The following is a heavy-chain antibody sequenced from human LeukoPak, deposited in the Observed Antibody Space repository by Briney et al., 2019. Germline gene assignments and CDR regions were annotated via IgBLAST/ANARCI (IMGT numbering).Heavy chain of an antibody. V-gene: IGHV4-61*02. Sequence: PSETLSLTCTVSGGSISSGGYYWSWIRQPAGKGLEWIGRIYTSGSTNYNPSLKSRVTMSVDTSKNQFSLKLSSVTAADTAVYYCARGPSIAAAGTYLYYFDYWGQGTLVTVSS. J-gene: IGHJ4*02. CDR3: ARGPSIAAAGTYLYYFDY. D-gene: IGHD6-13*01. CDR1: GGSISSGGYY. CDR2: IYTSGST.